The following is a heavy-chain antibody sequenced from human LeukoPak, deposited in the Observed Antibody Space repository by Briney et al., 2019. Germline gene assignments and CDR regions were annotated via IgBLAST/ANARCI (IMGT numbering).Heavy chain of an antibody. J-gene: IGHJ4*02. D-gene: IGHD3-10*01. CDR1: GGSFSGYY. V-gene: IGHV4-34*01. Sequence: SETLSLTCAVYGGSFSGYYWSWIRQPPGKGLEWIGEINHSGSTSYNPSLKSRVTISVDTSKNQFSLKLSSVTAADTALYYCARSELWFGELPYFDYWGQGTLVTVSS. CDR3: ARSELWFGELPYFDY. CDR2: INHSGST.